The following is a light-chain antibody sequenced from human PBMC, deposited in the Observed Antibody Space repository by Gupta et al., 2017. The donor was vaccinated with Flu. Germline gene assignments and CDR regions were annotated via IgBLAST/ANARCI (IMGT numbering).Light chain of an antibody. V-gene: IGKV1-39*01. CDR2: TTS. J-gene: IGKJ2*02. Sequence: DIQVTQSPSSLSASIGDRVTITCRASQNSANYLNLYQQKSGQAPKLLIFTTSNLQSGVPSRFTSSGSGTNFTRTISSLQPEDFATYYCQQSYDIPRTFGQGTKLDI. CDR1: QNSANY. CDR3: QQSYDIPRT.